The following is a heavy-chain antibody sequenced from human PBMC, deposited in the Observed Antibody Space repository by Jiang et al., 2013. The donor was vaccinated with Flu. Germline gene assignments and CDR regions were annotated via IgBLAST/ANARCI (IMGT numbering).Heavy chain of an antibody. D-gene: IGHD3-9*01. V-gene: IGHV3-23*01. J-gene: IGHJ4*02. Sequence: VQLLESGGGLVQPGGSLRLSCAASGFTFSSYAMSWVRQAPGKGLEWVSAISGSGGSTYYADSVKGRFTISRDNSKNTLYLQMNSLGAEDTAVYYCAKDREGILTGSNYWGQGTLVTVSS. CDR2: ISGSGGST. CDR1: GFTFSSYA. CDR3: AKDREGILTGSNY.